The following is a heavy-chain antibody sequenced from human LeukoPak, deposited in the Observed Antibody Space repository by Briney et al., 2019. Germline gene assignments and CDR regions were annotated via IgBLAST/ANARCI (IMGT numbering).Heavy chain of an antibody. V-gene: IGHV4-34*01. Sequence: SETLSLTCAVYGRSFSGYYWSWIRQPPGKGLEWIREINHSGSTNYNPSLKSRVTISVDTSKNQFSLKLSSVTAADTAVYYRFMVVTHANGDAHDTSVDGTIVTASP. J-gene: IGHJ3*02. CDR1: GRSFSGYY. CDR2: INHSGST. CDR3: FMVVTHANGDAHDT. D-gene: IGHD4-23*01.